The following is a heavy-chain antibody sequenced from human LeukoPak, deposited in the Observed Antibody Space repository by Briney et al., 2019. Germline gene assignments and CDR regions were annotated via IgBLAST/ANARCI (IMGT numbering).Heavy chain of an antibody. CDR1: GFTFSDYY. CDR2: ISSSGTTI. J-gene: IGHJ4*02. Sequence: GGSLRLSCAASGFTFSDYYMSWIRQAPGKGLEWVSYISSSGTTIYYADSVKGRFTISRDNANNSLYLQMNSLRAEDTAVYYCARVSDISVAAYFDYWGQGTLVTVSS. D-gene: IGHD6-19*01. V-gene: IGHV3-11*04. CDR3: ARVSDISVAAYFDY.